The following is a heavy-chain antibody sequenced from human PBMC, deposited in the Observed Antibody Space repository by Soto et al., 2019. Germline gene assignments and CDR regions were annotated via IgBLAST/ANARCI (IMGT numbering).Heavy chain of an antibody. D-gene: IGHD3-22*01. J-gene: IGHJ4*02. CDR3: ARVLEVRYYYYSIGY. Sequence: ASVKVSCKASGYTFTNYYIHWVRQAPGQGLEWVGLINPKTGTTDDAPKFQGRVTMTSDTCTSTAYMELSSLRSADTAVFYCARVLEVRYYYYSIGYWGQGTMVTV. V-gene: IGHV1-2*06. CDR1: GYTFTNYY. CDR2: INPKTGTT.